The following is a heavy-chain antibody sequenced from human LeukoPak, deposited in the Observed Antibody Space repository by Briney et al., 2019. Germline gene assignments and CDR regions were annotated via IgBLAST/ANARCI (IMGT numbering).Heavy chain of an antibody. D-gene: IGHD1-1*01. V-gene: IGHV4-39*01. Sequence: PSETLSLTCTVSGGSISSSSYYWGWIRQPPGKGLEWIGSIYYSGSTYYNPSLKSRVTISVDTSKNQFSLKLSSVTAADTAVYYCARSLPDWNHDYWGQGTLVTVSS. CDR3: ARSLPDWNHDY. J-gene: IGHJ4*02. CDR2: IYYSGST. CDR1: GGSISSSSYY.